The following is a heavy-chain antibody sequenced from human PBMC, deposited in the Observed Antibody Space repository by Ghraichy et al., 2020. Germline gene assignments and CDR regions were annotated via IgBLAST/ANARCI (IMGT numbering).Heavy chain of an antibody. CDR1: GFTFSAYS. CDR2: ISSTSSPI. Sequence: GESLNISCAASGFTFSAYSMNWVRQAPGKGLGWISYISSTSSPIYYADSVKGRFTISRDNAKNSLYLQMNSLRDEDTAVYYCARDPTGSYGYFDYWGQGTLVTVSS. CDR3: ARDPTGSYGYFDY. J-gene: IGHJ4*02. D-gene: IGHD1-26*01. V-gene: IGHV3-48*02.